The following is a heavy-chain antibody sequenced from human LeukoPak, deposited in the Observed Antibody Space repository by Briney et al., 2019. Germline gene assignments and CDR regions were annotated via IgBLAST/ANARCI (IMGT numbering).Heavy chain of an antibody. Sequence: ASVKVSCKASGYTFTGSFMHSVRQAPGQGLEWMGWINSNTGGTKFAQKFQGRVTMTRDTSISTAYMELSRLRSDDTAVYYCARADPVGYWGQGTQVTVSS. CDR2: INSNTGGT. CDR3: ARADPVGY. CDR1: GYTFTGSF. V-gene: IGHV1-2*02. J-gene: IGHJ4*02.